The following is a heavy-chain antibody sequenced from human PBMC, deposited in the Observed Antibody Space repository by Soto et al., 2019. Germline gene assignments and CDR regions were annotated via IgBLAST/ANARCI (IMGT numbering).Heavy chain of an antibody. Sequence: QVHLVQSGAEVKKPGASVKVSCKGSGYTFTSYGITWVRQAPGQGLEWMGWISAHNGNSDYAQRLQGRVTVTRDTSTSTAYMELRSLRSDDTAVYYCARGRYGDYWGQGALVTVSS. J-gene: IGHJ4*02. D-gene: IGHD1-1*01. CDR2: ISAHNGNS. CDR1: GYTFTSYG. CDR3: ARGRYGDY. V-gene: IGHV1-18*01.